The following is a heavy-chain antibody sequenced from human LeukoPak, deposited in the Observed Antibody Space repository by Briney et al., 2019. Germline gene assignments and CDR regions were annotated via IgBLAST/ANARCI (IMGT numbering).Heavy chain of an antibody. CDR1: GGSISSYY. CDR2: IYTSGST. Sequence: SETLSLTCTVSGGSISSYYWSWIRQPAGKGLEWIGRIYTSGSTNYNPSLKSRVTMSVDTSKNQFSLKLSSVTAADTAVYYCASVGRDGYNYYYFDYWGQGTLVTVSS. CDR3: ASVGRDGYNYYYFDY. J-gene: IGHJ4*02. D-gene: IGHD5-24*01. V-gene: IGHV4-4*07.